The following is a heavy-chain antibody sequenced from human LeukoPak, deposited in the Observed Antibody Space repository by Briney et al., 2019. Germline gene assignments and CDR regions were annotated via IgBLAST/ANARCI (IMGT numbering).Heavy chain of an antibody. V-gene: IGHV3-23*01. CDR2: IRGSGGST. J-gene: IGHJ5*02. Sequence: GGSLRLSCAASGFTFSTYAMAWVRQAPGKGLEWVSGIRGSGGSTYYADSVKGRFTISRDNSKNTLYLQMNSLRAEDTAVYYCATDGAGFDTWGQGVLVTVSS. CDR3: ATDGAGFDT. CDR1: GFTFSTYA.